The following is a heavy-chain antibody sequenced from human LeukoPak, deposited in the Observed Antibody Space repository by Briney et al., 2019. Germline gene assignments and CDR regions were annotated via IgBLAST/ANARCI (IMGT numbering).Heavy chain of an antibody. V-gene: IGHV3-53*01. CDR1: GFTVSSNY. D-gene: IGHD6-19*01. Sequence: PGGSLRLSCAASGFTVSSNYMAWVRQAPGKGLECVSVISNDGDTYYADSVKGRFTISRDTSKNTVSLQMNSLRAEDTAVYYCAGDKTTGGWYEFDYWGQGTLVTVSS. J-gene: IGHJ4*02. CDR2: ISNDGDT. CDR3: AGDKTTGGWYEFDY.